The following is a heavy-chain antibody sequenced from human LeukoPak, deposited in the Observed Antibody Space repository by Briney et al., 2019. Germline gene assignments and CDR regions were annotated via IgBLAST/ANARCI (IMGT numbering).Heavy chain of an antibody. V-gene: IGHV3-23*01. CDR1: GFTFNNYA. D-gene: IGHD1-26*01. CDR3: ARVWELAYDY. J-gene: IGHJ4*02. CDR2: ISGGGST. Sequence: PGGSLRLSCAASGFTFNNYAMTWVRQAPGKGLEWVSAISGGGSTYYAASVKGRFTISRDNSKNTVDLLVNSLRAEDTAVYYCARVWELAYDYWGQGTLVTVSS.